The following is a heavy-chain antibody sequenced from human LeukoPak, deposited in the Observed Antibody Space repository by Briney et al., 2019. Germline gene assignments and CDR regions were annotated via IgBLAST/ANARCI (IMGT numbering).Heavy chain of an antibody. CDR1: GFTFSSYW. CDR2: IKQDGSAK. D-gene: IGHD6-13*01. Sequence: GGSLRLSCAASGFTFSSYWMSWVRQAPGKGLEWVANIKQDGSAKFYLDSVRGRFTISRDNAKNSLYLQIDSLRAEDTAVYYCARDPRQQDYWGQGTLVTVSS. CDR3: ARDPRQQDY. V-gene: IGHV3-7*01. J-gene: IGHJ4*02.